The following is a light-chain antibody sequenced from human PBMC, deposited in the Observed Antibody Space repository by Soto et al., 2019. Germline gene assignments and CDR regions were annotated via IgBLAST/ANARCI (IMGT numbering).Light chain of an antibody. J-gene: IGKJ4*01. V-gene: IGKV1-5*03. CDR2: KAS. CDR3: QQYNSDVLT. Sequence: IQMTQSPSTLSASVGDRITITCRASQNIRSWLAWYQQKPGKAPKVLIYKASSLESGVPSRFSGSGSGTELTLTISSLQPDDFATYFFQQYNSDVLTFGGGTKVEI. CDR1: QNIRSW.